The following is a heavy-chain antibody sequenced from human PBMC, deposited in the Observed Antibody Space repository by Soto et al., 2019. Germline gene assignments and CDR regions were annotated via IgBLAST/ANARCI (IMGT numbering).Heavy chain of an antibody. V-gene: IGHV3-33*01. D-gene: IGHD1-1*01. CDR3: ASRRGGREPFFDY. Sequence: QVQLVESGGGVVQPGRSLRLSCAASGFTFNSYGMHWVRQAPGKGLEWVAVIWYDGTNKYYADSVKGRFTISRDNSNNTLYLQMNSLRAEDTAVYYCASRRGGREPFFDYWGQGTLVTVSS. J-gene: IGHJ4*02. CDR2: IWYDGTNK. CDR1: GFTFNSYG.